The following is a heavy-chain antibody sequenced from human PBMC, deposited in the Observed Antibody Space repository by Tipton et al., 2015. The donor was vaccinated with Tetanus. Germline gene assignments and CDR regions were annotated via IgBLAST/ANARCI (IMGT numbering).Heavy chain of an antibody. J-gene: IGHJ4*02. CDR2: IYYSGST. CDR3: ARGGFGEFPDY. Sequence: TLSLTCTVSGGSVSSGSYYWSWIRQPPGKGLEWIGYIYYSGSTNYNPSLKSRVTISVDTSKNQFSLKLSSVTAADTAVYYCARGGFGEFPDYCGQGALVTVSS. CDR1: GGSVSSGSYY. V-gene: IGHV4-61*01. D-gene: IGHD3-10*01.